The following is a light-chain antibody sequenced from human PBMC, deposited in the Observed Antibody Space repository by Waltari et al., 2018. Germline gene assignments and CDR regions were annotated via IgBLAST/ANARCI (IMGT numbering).Light chain of an antibody. CDR1: SGHSNYA. Sequence: QLVLTQSPSASASLGASVKPTCTLSSGHSNYAIAWHQQQPEKGPRYLMKLNDDGSHNEGDGIPDRFSGSSSGAERYLTISSLQSEDEADYYCQTWGTGIQVFGGGTKLTVL. V-gene: IGLV4-69*01. J-gene: IGLJ3*02. CDR2: LNDDGSH. CDR3: QTWGTGIQV.